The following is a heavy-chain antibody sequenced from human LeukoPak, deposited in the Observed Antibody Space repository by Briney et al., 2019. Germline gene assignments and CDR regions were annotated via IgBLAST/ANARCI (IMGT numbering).Heavy chain of an antibody. Sequence: GASVKVSCKASGYTFTSYYMHWVRQAPGQGLEWMGIINPSGGSTSYAQKFQGRVTTTRDTSTSTVYMELSSLSSEDTAVYYCARGGRERYSSGWTDAFDIWGQGTMVTVSS. CDR3: ARGGRERYSSGWTDAFDI. CDR1: GYTFTSYY. CDR2: INPSGGST. V-gene: IGHV1-46*01. D-gene: IGHD6-19*01. J-gene: IGHJ3*02.